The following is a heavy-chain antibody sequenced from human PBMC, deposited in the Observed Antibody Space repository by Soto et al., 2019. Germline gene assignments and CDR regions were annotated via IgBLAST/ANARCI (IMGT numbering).Heavy chain of an antibody. J-gene: IGHJ4*02. CDR3: ARQRTTVVTQAYFDH. Sequence: SLTCIVSGESISRSSYYWGWIRQPPGKGLEWIGSIYYSGRTYYNPSFKSRVTISIDTSKNQFSLKLSPVTATDTAVYYCARQRTTVVTQAYFDHWGQGALVTVSS. V-gene: IGHV4-39*01. D-gene: IGHD2-21*02. CDR2: IYYSGRT. CDR1: GESISRSSYY.